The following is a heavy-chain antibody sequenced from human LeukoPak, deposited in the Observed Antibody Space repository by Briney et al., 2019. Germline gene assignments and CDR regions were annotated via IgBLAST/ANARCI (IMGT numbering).Heavy chain of an antibody. CDR3: AGDFGAANYYDSSGYPR. D-gene: IGHD3-22*01. Sequence: PGGSLRLSCAASGFTVSSNYMSWVRQAPGKGLEWVSVIYSGGSTYYADSVKDRFTISRDNSKNTLYLQMNSLRAEDTAVYYCAGDFGAANYYDSSGYPRWGQGTLVTVSS. CDR2: IYSGGST. J-gene: IGHJ4*02. CDR1: GFTVSSNY. V-gene: IGHV3-66*01.